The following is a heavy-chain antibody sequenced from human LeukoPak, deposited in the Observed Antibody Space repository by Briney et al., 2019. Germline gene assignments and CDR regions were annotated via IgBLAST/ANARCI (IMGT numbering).Heavy chain of an antibody. CDR1: GFTFSSYA. D-gene: IGHD3-22*01. J-gene: IGHJ4*02. CDR3: AKDFRTMIVVVVIEY. V-gene: IGHV3-23*01. CDR2: ISGSGGST. Sequence: GGSLRLSCAASGFTFSSYAMSWVRQPPGKGLGWVSAISGSGGSTHHADSVKGRFTISRHNSQNTLYLPMNSLRAEDTAVYYCAKDFRTMIVVVVIEYRGEGTLATLSS.